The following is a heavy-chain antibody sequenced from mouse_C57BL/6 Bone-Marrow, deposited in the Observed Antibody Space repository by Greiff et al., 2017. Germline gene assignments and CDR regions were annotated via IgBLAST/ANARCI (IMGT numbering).Heavy chain of an antibody. D-gene: IGHD2-4*01. V-gene: IGHV1-81*01. CDR1: GYTFTSYG. CDR3: ARGRYDYDSWFAY. CDR2: IYPRSGNT. Sequence: VQLVESGAELARPGASVKLSCKASGYTFTSYGISWVKQRTGQGLEWIGEIYPRSGNTYYNEKFKGKATLTADKSSSTAYMELRSLTSEDSAVYFCARGRYDYDSWFAYWGQGTLVTVSA. J-gene: IGHJ3*01.